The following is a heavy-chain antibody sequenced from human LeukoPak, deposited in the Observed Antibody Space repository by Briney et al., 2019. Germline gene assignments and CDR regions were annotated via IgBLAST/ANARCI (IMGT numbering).Heavy chain of an antibody. Sequence: SETLSLTCTVSGGSISSSSYYWGWIRQPPGKGLEWIGSIYYSGSTYYNPSLKSRVTISVDTSKNQFSLKLSSVTAADTAVYYCAREIAEFDPWGQGTLVTVSS. CDR1: GGSISSSSYY. V-gene: IGHV4-39*07. CDR2: IYYSGST. D-gene: IGHD2/OR15-2a*01. CDR3: AREIAEFDP. J-gene: IGHJ5*02.